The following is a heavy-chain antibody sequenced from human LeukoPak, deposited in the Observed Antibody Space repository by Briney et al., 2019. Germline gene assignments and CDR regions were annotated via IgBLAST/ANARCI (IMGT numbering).Heavy chain of an antibody. V-gene: IGHV4-59*01. CDR1: GGSISSYY. CDR2: IYYSGGT. J-gene: IGHJ4*02. CDR3: ARGRTENDY. Sequence: PSETLSLTCTVSGGSISSYYWSWIRQPPGKGLEWIGYIYYSGGTNYNPSLKSRVTISVDTSKNQFSLKLSSVTAADTAVYYCARGRTENDYWGQGTLVTVSS.